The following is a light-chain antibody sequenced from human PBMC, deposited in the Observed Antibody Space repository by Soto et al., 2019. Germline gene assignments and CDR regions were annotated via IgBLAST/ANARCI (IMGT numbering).Light chain of an antibody. J-gene: IGKJ5*01. V-gene: IGKV3-20*01. CDR3: QQYGSSPIT. Sequence: EIVLTQSPGTLSMSPGERATLSCRASQSVSSSYLAWYQQKLGQAPRLLIYGASSRATGIPDRFSGSGSGTNFTLTISRLEPEDFAVYYYQQYGSSPITFGQGTRLDIK. CDR1: QSVSSSY. CDR2: GAS.